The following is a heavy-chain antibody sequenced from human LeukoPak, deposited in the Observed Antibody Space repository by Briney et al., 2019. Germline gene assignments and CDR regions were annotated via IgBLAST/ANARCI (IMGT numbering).Heavy chain of an antibody. D-gene: IGHD1-26*01. V-gene: IGHV3-7*01. Sequence: GGSLRLSCAASGFTFSNYWMSWVRQAPGKGLEWVANINRDGSEKFYVDSVKGRFTISRDNAEHSLYLQMSSLRAEDTAVYYCARLLIVGNTGYYFDCWGQGTLVTVSS. CDR3: ARLLIVGNTGYYFDC. J-gene: IGHJ4*02. CDR2: INRDGSEK. CDR1: GFTFSNYW.